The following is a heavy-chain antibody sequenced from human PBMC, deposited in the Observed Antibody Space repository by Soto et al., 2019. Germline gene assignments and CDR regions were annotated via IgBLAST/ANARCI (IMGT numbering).Heavy chain of an antibody. CDR3: AKELIYGYNSGRPFDS. J-gene: IGHJ4*02. CDR1: GFTFSSFA. Sequence: EVQLLESGGGLVQPGGSLRLSCAASGFTFSSFAMSWVRQAPGKGLEWVSAIGSRGDSTYYADSVKGRFTISRDNSKNTLSLQMNSLRAEDTAVYYCAKELIYGYNSGRPFDSWGQGTLVTVSS. D-gene: IGHD6-19*01. CDR2: IGSRGDST. V-gene: IGHV3-23*01.